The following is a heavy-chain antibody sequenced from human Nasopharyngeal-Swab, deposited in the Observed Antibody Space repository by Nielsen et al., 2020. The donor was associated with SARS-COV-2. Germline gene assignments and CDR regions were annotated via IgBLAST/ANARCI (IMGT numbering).Heavy chain of an antibody. J-gene: IGHJ6*03. V-gene: IGHV1-69*04. CDR3: ARGCGITIFGVVTCYYMDV. CDR2: IIPILGIA. CDR1: GGTFSSYA. Sequence: SVKVSCKASGGTFSSYAISWVRQAPGQGLEWMGRIIPILGIANYAQKFQGRVTITADKSTSTAYMELSSLRSEDTAVYCCARGCGITIFGVVTCYYMDVWGKGTTVTVSS. D-gene: IGHD3-3*01.